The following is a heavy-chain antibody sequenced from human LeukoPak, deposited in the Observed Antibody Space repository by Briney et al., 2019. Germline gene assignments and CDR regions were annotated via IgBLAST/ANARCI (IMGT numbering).Heavy chain of an antibody. D-gene: IGHD3-3*01. CDR1: GFTFSSYA. CDR2: ISGSGGST. Sequence: GGSLRLSCAASGFTFSSYAMSWVRQAPGKGLEWVSAISGSGGSTYYADSVKGRFTISRDNSKNTLYLQMESLRAGDTAVYYCAKDKTYDDFWSGHDAFDIWGQGTMVTVSS. CDR3: AKDKTYDDFWSGHDAFDI. J-gene: IGHJ3*02. V-gene: IGHV3-23*01.